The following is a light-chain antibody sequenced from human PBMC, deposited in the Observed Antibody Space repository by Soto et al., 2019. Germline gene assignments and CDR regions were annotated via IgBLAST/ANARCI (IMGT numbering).Light chain of an antibody. V-gene: IGKV3-20*01. CDR3: QQYGSSPWT. J-gene: IGKJ1*01. Sequence: EIVLTQSPGTLSLSPGERATLSCRASQSVSSSFLAWYQQKPGQAPRHLIYGASIRATGIPDRFSGRGSGTDFTLTISSVEPEDFAVYYCQQYGSSPWTFGQGTKVEIK. CDR1: QSVSSSF. CDR2: GAS.